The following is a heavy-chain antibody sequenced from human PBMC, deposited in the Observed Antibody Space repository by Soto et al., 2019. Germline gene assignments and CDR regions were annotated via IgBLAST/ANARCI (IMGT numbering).Heavy chain of an antibody. CDR3: GRTQTPTLIQLWLPFDY. Sequence: ASVKVSCKASGYTFTSYYMHWVRQAPGQGLEWMGIINPSGGSTSYAQKFQGRVTMTRDTSTSTVYMELSSLRSEDTAVYYCGRTQTPTLIQLWLPFDYWGQGTLVTVSS. CDR1: GYTFTSYY. D-gene: IGHD5-18*01. J-gene: IGHJ4*02. V-gene: IGHV1-46*01. CDR2: INPSGGST.